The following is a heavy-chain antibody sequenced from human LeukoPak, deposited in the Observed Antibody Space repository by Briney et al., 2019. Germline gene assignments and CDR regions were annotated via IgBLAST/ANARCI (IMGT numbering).Heavy chain of an antibody. Sequence: GSLRLSCAASGFTFSSYSMNWVRQAPGKGLEWIGEINHSGSTNYNPSLNSRVTMSVDTSKNQFSLKLTSVTAADTAVYYCVVGKYAYYFDYGGQGTLVTVSS. CDR2: INHSGST. CDR1: GFTFSSYS. V-gene: IGHV4-34*08. J-gene: IGHJ4*02. D-gene: IGHD3-10*01. CDR3: VVGKYAYYFDY.